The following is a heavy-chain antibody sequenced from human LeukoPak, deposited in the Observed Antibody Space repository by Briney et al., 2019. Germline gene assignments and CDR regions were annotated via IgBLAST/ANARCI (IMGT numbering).Heavy chain of an antibody. Sequence: PGGSLRLSCATFGFKFDDYGMTWVRQAPGKGLEWVSSIKWNSDITTYGDSVEGRFTISRDNAKNSLYLEMNSLRAEDTALYYCARDETGIDYWGQGTLVTVSS. D-gene: IGHD3-9*01. CDR3: ARDETGIDY. J-gene: IGHJ4*02. CDR1: GFKFDDYG. CDR2: IKWNSDIT. V-gene: IGHV3-20*04.